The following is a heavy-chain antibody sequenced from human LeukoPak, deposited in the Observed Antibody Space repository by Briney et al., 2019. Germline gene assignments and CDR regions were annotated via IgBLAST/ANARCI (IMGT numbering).Heavy chain of an antibody. Sequence: SETLSLTCAVYGGSFSGYYWGWIRQPPGKGLEWIGEINHSGSTNYNPSLKSRVTISVDTSKNQFSLKLSSVTAADTAVYYCARGPYTHYYIDYWGQGTLVTVSS. J-gene: IGHJ4*02. CDR3: ARGPYTHYYIDY. CDR1: GGSFSGYY. V-gene: IGHV4-34*01. CDR2: INHSGST. D-gene: IGHD2-2*02.